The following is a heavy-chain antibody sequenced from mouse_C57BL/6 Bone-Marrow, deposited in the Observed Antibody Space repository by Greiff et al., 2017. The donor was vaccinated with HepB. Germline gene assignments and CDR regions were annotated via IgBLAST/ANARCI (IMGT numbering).Heavy chain of an antibody. CDR2: ISNGGGST. CDR1: GFTFSDYY. Sequence: EVQRVESGGGLVQPGGSLKLSCAASGFTFSDYYMYWVRQTPEKRLEWVAYISNGGGSTYYPDTVKGRFTISRDNAKNTLYLQMSRLKSEDTAMYYCARQGYYGSSYVGFDYWGQGTTLTVSS. D-gene: IGHD1-1*01. CDR3: ARQGYYGSSYVGFDY. V-gene: IGHV5-12*01. J-gene: IGHJ2*01.